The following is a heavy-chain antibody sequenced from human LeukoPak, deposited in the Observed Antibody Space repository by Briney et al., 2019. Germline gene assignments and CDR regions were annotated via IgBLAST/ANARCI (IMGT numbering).Heavy chain of an antibody. J-gene: IGHJ3*02. CDR3: ARETYPKDAFDI. V-gene: IGHV4-38-2*02. CDR1: GYSISSGYY. Sequence: PPETLSLTCTVSGYSISSGYYWGWIRQPPGKGLEWIGSIYHSGSTYYNPSLKSRVTISVDTSKNQFSLKLSSATAADTAVYYCARETYPKDAFDIWGQGTMVTVSS. CDR2: IYHSGST. D-gene: IGHD2-2*01.